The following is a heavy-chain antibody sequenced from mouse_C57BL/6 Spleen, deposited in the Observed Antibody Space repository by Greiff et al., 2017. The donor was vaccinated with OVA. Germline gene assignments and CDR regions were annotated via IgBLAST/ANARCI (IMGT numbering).Heavy chain of an antibody. Sequence: VQLQQSGAELVRPGASVKLSCKASGYTFTDYYINWVKQRPGQGLEWIARIYPGSGNTYYNEKFKGKATLTAEKSSSTAYMQLSSLTSEDSAVYFCARLVDGYYTFDYWGQGTTLTVSS. CDR3: ARLVDGYYTFDY. CDR1: GYTFTDYY. V-gene: IGHV1-76*01. CDR2: IYPGSGNT. J-gene: IGHJ2*01. D-gene: IGHD2-3*01.